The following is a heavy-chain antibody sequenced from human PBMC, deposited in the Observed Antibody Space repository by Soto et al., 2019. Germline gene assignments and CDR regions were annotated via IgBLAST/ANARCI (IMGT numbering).Heavy chain of an antibody. CDR1: GFSVSSSH. V-gene: IGHV3-53*01. J-gene: IGHJ5*02. Sequence: PGGSLRLSCAASGFSVSSSHMNWVRQAPGKGPEWVSVIYSGGSTYYAVSVKGRFTISRDNAKNTLYLQMNILRTEDTAVYYCVRSYSGTYGCFDPWGQGTLVTVSS. D-gene: IGHD1-26*01. CDR3: VRSYSGTYGCFDP. CDR2: IYSGGST.